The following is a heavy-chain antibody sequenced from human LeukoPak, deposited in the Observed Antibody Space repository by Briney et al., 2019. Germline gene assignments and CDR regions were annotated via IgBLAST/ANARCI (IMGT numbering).Heavy chain of an antibody. Sequence: GGSLRLSCTASGFTFSSYTMTWVRQAPGKGLKWVSTITTGDGNTYYADSVEGRFTVSRDDSKNTLYLQMNSLRAEDTAVYYRAKDGGLWVSAHWGDSWGRGTLVTVSS. V-gene: IGHV3-23*01. J-gene: IGHJ4*02. CDR1: GFTFSSYT. CDR2: ITTGDGNT. CDR3: AKDGGLWVSAHWGDS. D-gene: IGHD7-27*01.